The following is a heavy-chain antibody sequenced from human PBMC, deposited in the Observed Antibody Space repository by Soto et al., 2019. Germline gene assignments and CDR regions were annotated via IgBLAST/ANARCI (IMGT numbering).Heavy chain of an antibody. V-gene: IGHV3-23*01. CDR1: GFTFSSYA. J-gene: IGHJ4*02. Sequence: EVQLLESGGGLVQPGGSLRLSCAASGFTFSSYAMNWVRQAPGKGLEWVSGISGNGGNTYYVDAVRGRVTISRDYSKNTLHLQMNSLRVEDTAVYFCAKVKGCRGSSCYVLDYWGQGTLVTVSS. CDR3: AKVKGCRGSSCYVLDY. CDR2: ISGNGGNT. D-gene: IGHD2-15*01.